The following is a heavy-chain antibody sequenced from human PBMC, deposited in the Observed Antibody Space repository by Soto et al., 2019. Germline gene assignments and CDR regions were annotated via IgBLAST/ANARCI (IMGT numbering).Heavy chain of an antibody. CDR2: ISGSGGST. J-gene: IGHJ4*02. V-gene: IGHV3-23*01. CDR1: GFTFSSYA. Sequence: ESGGGLVQPGGSLRLSCAASGFTFSSYAMSWVRQAPGKGLEWVSAISGSGGSTYYADSVKGRFTISRDNSKNTLYLQMNSLRAEDTAVYYCAKGGAAPIFGVVTFDYWGQGPLVTVSS. CDR3: AKGGAAPIFGVVTFDY. D-gene: IGHD3-3*01.